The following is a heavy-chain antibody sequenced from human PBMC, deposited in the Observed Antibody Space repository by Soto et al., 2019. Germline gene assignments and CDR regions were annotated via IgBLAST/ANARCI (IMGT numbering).Heavy chain of an antibody. D-gene: IGHD3-22*01. Sequence: GASVKVSCKASGYTFTSYAMHWVRQAPGQRLEWMGWINAGNGNTNYAQKFQGRATITADESTSTAYMELSSLRSEDTAVYYCARDSPYDSSGYPYYYFDYWGQGTLVTVSS. J-gene: IGHJ4*02. CDR3: ARDSPYDSSGYPYYYFDY. CDR1: GYTFTSYA. V-gene: IGHV1-3*01. CDR2: INAGNGNT.